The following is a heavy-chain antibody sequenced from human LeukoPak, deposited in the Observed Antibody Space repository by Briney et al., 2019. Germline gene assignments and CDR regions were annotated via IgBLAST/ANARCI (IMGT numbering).Heavy chain of an antibody. CDR1: GFTVSSNY. J-gene: IGHJ4*02. CDR3: APAPPDTAMVTVGY. CDR2: ISGSGGST. V-gene: IGHV3-23*01. Sequence: PGGSLRLSCAASGFTVSSNYMSWVRQAPGKGLEWVSAISGSGGSTHYADSVKGRFTISRDNSKNTLYLQMNSLRAEDTAVYYCAPAPPDTAMVTVGYWGQGTLVTVSS. D-gene: IGHD5-18*01.